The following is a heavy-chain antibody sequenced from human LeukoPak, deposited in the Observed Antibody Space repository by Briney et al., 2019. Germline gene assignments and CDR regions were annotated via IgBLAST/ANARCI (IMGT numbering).Heavy chain of an antibody. CDR2: IWYDGSNK. CDR3: VKPEDSSTSRDSAGGY. V-gene: IGHV3-30*02. J-gene: IGHJ4*02. D-gene: IGHD2/OR15-2a*01. Sequence: PGGSLRLSCAASGFTFSSYGMHWVRQAPGKGLEWVAVIWYDGSNKYYADSVKGRFTISRDNSKNTLYLQMSSLRAEDTAVYYCVKPEDSSTSRDSAGGYWGQGTLVTVSS. CDR1: GFTFSSYG.